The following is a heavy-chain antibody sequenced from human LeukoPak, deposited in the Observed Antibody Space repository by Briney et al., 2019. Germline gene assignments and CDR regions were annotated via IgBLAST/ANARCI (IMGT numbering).Heavy chain of an antibody. J-gene: IGHJ4*02. Sequence: PGGSLRLSCAASGFTFSNYGVNWVRQAPGKGLEWVSSIRGSGANTYYADSVKGRFTISRDNSKKTLYLEMNSLRAEDTAVYYCAKEMGFKIREVMLGFFEYWGQGTLVTVSS. CDR1: GFTFSNYG. D-gene: IGHD3-10*01. CDR3: AKEMGFKIREVMLGFFEY. V-gene: IGHV3-23*01. CDR2: IRGSGANT.